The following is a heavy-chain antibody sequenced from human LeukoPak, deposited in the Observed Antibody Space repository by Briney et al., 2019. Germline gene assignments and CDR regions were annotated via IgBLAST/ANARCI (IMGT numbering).Heavy chain of an antibody. Sequence: ASVRVSCKVSGYSLSELSMHWVRQAPGKGLEWLGGFDPEDGETIYAQKFQGRVILTEDTYKDTTYLEMRSLRSVDTAVYYCATYQYIWKYFDYWGQGTLLTVSS. J-gene: IGHJ4*02. V-gene: IGHV1-24*01. D-gene: IGHD1-1*01. CDR2: FDPEDGET. CDR3: ATYQYIWKYFDY. CDR1: GYSLSELS.